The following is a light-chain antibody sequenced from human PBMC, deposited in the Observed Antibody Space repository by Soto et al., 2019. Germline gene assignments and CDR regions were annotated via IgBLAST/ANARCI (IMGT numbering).Light chain of an antibody. Sequence: QPVLTQSPSASASLGASVKLTCTLSSGHIGYAIAWHQQQPEKGPRYLMKLNSDGSHYKGDGIPDRFSGSSSGAERYLTISSLQPEDEADYYCQTWGTGIRVFGTGTKVTVL. CDR3: QTWGTGIRV. J-gene: IGLJ1*01. V-gene: IGLV4-69*01. CDR1: SGHIGYA. CDR2: LNSDGSH.